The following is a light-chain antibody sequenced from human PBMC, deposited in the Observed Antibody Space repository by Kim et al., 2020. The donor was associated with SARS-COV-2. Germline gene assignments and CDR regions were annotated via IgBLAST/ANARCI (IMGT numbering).Light chain of an antibody. CDR1: RSNIGDNA. J-gene: IGLJ3*02. Sequence: ELTQPPSVSGAPGQRVTISCSGSRSNIGDNAVNWYQQLPGKALKLLIYYDDLLPSGVSDRFSASKSGTSASLAIRGLQSEDEADYYCSAWDDSLNAEVFGGGTQLTVL. V-gene: IGLV1-36*01. CDR2: YDD. CDR3: SAWDDSLNAEV.